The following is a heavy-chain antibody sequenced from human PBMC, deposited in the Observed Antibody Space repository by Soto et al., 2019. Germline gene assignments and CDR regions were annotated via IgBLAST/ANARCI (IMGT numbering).Heavy chain of an antibody. CDR1: GGTFSSYA. CDR2: IIPIFGTA. D-gene: IGHD2-2*01. Sequence: GASVKVSCKASGGTFSSYAISWVRQAPGQGLEWMGGIIPIFGTANYAQKFQGSVTITADESTSTAYMELSSLRSEDTAAYYCAREDVVVPAAPRWFDPWGPGTLVTVSS. J-gene: IGHJ5*02. CDR3: AREDVVVPAAPRWFDP. V-gene: IGHV1-69*13.